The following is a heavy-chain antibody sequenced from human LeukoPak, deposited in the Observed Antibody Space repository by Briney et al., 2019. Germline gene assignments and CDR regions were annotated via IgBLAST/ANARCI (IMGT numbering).Heavy chain of an antibody. CDR1: GFTLSNYA. V-gene: IGHV3-23*01. CDR3: ARDPNDDYIGAFEF. Sequence: GGSLRLSCAASGFTLSNYAVMWVRQAPGQGLEWVSAINSGGAPRYADSVKGRFTISRDNSKNMLYLQMASLRAEDTAQYFCARDPNDDYIGAFEFWGQGTGVTVSS. J-gene: IGHJ3*01. D-gene: IGHD4-17*01. CDR2: INSGGAP.